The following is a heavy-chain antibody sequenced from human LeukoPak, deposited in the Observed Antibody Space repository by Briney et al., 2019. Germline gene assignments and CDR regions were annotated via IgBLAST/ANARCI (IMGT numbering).Heavy chain of an antibody. CDR3: ARLISSSWSEVYYYYYYMDV. V-gene: IGHV4-59*01. CDR1: GGSISSYY. J-gene: IGHJ6*03. Sequence: SETLSLTCTVSGGSISSYYWSWIRQPPGKGLEWIGYIYYSGSTNYNPSLKSRVTISVDTSKNQFSLKLSSVTAADTAVYYCARLISSSWSEVYYYYYYMDVWGKGTTVTVSS. CDR2: IYYSGST. D-gene: IGHD6-13*01.